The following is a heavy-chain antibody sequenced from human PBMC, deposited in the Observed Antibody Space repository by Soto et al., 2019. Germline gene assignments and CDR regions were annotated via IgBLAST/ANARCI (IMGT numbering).Heavy chain of an antibody. D-gene: IGHD1-1*01. CDR2: IDPSDSYT. CDR3: ARLAVGNDLYYYYGMDV. V-gene: IGHV5-10-1*01. CDR1: GYSFTSYW. J-gene: IGHJ6*02. Sequence: RGESLKISCKGSGYSFTSYWISWVRQMPGKGLEWMGSIDPSDSYTNYSPSFQGHVTISADKSISTAYLQWGSLKASDTAMYYCARLAVGNDLYYYYGMDVWGQGTTVTVSS.